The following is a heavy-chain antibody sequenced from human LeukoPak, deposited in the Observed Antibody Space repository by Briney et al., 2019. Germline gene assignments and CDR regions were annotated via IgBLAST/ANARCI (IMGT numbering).Heavy chain of an antibody. V-gene: IGHV1-2*02. CDR1: GYTFTGYY. D-gene: IGHD3-22*01. CDR2: INPNSGGT. CDR3: ARVGYDSSGYPAGFDY. J-gene: IGHJ4*02. Sequence: ASVKVSCKASGYTFTGYYMHWVRQAPGQGLEWMGWINPNSGGTNYAQKFQGRVTMTRDTSTTTVYMELSSLRSEDTAVYFCARVGYDSSGYPAGFDYWGQGTLLTVSS.